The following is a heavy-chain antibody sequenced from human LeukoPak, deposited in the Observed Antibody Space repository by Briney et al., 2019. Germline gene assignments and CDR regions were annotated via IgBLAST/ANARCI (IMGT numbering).Heavy chain of an antibody. CDR2: IYYSGST. V-gene: IGHV4-30-4*01. CDR3: ARARGGDFFDY. CDR1: GGSISSGDYY. J-gene: IGHJ4*02. D-gene: IGHD3-16*01. Sequence: SQTLSLSCTVSGGSISSGDYYWSWIRQPPGKGLEWIGYIYYSGSTYYNPSLKSRVTISVDTSKNQISLKLSSVTAADTAVYYCARARGGDFFDYWGQGTLVTVSS.